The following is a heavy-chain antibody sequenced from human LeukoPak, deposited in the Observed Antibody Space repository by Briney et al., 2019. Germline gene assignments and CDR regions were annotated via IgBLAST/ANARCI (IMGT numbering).Heavy chain of an antibody. V-gene: IGHV1-3*03. Sequence: GASVTVSYKASGYTFTNYAMHWVRQAPGQRGEGMGWINAGNGNTKYSLEFQGRVTITTDTSASTAYMELSSLRSEDMAVYYCARERSGWRYFDYWGQGTLVTVSS. CDR3: ARERSGWRYFDY. J-gene: IGHJ4*02. CDR1: GYTFTNYA. CDR2: INAGNGNT. D-gene: IGHD6-19*01.